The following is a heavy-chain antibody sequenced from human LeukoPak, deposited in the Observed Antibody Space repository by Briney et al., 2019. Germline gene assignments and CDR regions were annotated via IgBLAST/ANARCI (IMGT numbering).Heavy chain of an antibody. V-gene: IGHV1-46*01. Sequence: ASVKVSCKASGYIFITYYIHWVRQAPGQGLEGMGIINPDGGRTSYAQKFQGRVTMTRDTSTSTVYMELSSLRSEDTAVYYCARDPYYDKSGSGDYYYYMDVWGEGTTVTVSS. CDR2: INPDGGRT. D-gene: IGHD3-22*01. CDR3: ARDPYYDKSGSGDYYYYMDV. J-gene: IGHJ6*03. CDR1: GYIFITYY.